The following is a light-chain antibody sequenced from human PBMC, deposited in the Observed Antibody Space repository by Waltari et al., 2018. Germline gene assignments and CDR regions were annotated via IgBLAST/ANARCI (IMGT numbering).Light chain of an antibody. CDR2: GAS. CDR3: QQYYEWPLT. CDR1: QSVSST. J-gene: IGKJ4*01. Sequence: EIVMTQSPATLSVSPGERATLSCRASQSVSSTFAWYQQKPGQPPRPLIYGASTRATATPARFSGSGSGTEFTLAISSLQSEDFAVYYCQQYYEWPLTFGGGTK. V-gene: IGKV3D-15*01.